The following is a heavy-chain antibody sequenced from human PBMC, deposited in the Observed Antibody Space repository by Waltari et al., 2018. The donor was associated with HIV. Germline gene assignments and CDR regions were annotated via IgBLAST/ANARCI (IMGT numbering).Heavy chain of an antibody. CDR3: AKDRQKIGYYDILTGYLDY. Sequence: QVQLVESGGGVVQPRRSLRLSCAASGFTFSSYGMHWVRQAPGKGLEGVEVISYDGSKKYYADSVKGRFTISRDNSKNTLYLQMNSLRAEDTAVYYCAKDRQKIGYYDILTGYLDYWGQGTLVTVSS. J-gene: IGHJ4*02. V-gene: IGHV3-30*18. D-gene: IGHD3-9*01. CDR2: ISYDGSKK. CDR1: GFTFSSYG.